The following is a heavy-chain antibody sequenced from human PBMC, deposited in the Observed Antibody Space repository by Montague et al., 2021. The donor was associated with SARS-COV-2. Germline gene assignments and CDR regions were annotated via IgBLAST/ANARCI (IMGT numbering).Heavy chain of an antibody. CDR3: ARKGSGRSDLAY. J-gene: IGHJ4*02. Sequence: SETLSLTCTVSGGSISSFYWSWFRQLPGKGLEWIGYISDSGSTNYNPSLTSRVTMSVDTSKNQFSLRLTSVTAADTAIYYCARKGSGRSDLAYWGQGTLVTVSS. D-gene: IGHD1-26*01. CDR2: ISDSGST. V-gene: IGHV4-59*12. CDR1: GGSISSFY.